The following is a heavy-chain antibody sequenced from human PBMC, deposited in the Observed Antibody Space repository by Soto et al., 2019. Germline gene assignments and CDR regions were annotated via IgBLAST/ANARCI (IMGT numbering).Heavy chain of an antibody. D-gene: IGHD3-22*01. V-gene: IGHV1-69*02. CDR2: IIPILGIP. CDR1: GGTLSSYT. J-gene: IGHJ4*02. CDR3: ARRTDYYDSSGYDS. Sequence: QVQLVQSGAEVKKPGSSVNVSCKASGGTLSSYTIDWVRQAPGQGLEWMGRIIPILGIPNYAQKFQGRVRITADKSMSTAYMELSNLRSDDTAVFYCARRTDYYDSSGYDSWGQGTLVTVSS.